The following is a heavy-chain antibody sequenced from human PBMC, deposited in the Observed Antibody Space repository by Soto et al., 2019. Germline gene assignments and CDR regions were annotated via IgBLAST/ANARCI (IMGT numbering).Heavy chain of an antibody. D-gene: IGHD6-19*01. CDR1: GYTFTSCA. CDR2: INAGNGNT. J-gene: IGHJ4*02. CDR3: AREIGIAVAGFPLFDY. Sequence: ASVKVSCKASGYTFTSCAMHWVRQAPGQRLEWMGWINAGNGNTKYSQKFQGRVTITRDTSASTAYMELSSLRSEDTAVYYCAREIGIAVAGFPLFDYWGQGTLVTVSS. V-gene: IGHV1-3*01.